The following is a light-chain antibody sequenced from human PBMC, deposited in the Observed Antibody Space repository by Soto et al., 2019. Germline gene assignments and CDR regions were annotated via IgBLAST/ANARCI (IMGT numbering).Light chain of an antibody. CDR3: LLSYSGARV. Sequence: QAVVTQEPSLTVSPGGTVTLTCGSSTGAVTSGHYPYWFQQKPGQAPRTLIYDTSNRHSWTPARFSGSLLGGKAALTLSDAPHEDEAEYYCLLSYSGARVFGTGTKVTVL. V-gene: IGLV7-46*01. J-gene: IGLJ1*01. CDR1: TGAVTSGHY. CDR2: DTS.